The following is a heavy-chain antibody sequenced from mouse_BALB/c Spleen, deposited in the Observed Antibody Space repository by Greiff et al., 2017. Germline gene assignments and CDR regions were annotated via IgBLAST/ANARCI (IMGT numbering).Heavy chain of an antibody. CDR2: ISSGSSTI. Sequence: DVKLVESGGGLVQPGGSRKLSCAASGFTFSSFGMHWVRQAPEKGLEWVAYISSGSSTIYYADTVKGRFTISRDNPKNTLFLQMTSLRSEDTAMYYCARSNRYGYAMDYWGQGTSVTVSS. CDR3: ARSNRYGYAMDY. V-gene: IGHV5-17*02. J-gene: IGHJ4*01. D-gene: IGHD2-14*01. CDR1: GFTFSSFG.